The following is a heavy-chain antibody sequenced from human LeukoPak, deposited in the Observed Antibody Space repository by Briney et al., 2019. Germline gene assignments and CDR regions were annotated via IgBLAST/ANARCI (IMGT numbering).Heavy chain of an antibody. D-gene: IGHD2-2*01. CDR3: ARDRSGSSFSFDF. CDR1: GGSISATGYY. V-gene: IGHV4-31*03. CDR2: VSFSGHT. Sequence: PSETLSLTCTVPGGSISATGYYWSWIRQNPGEGLVWIGYVSFSGHTYYNPSLKSRVTISADTSKNQFSLKVTSVTVADSALYYCARDRSGSSFSFDFWGQGTLVTVSS. J-gene: IGHJ4*02.